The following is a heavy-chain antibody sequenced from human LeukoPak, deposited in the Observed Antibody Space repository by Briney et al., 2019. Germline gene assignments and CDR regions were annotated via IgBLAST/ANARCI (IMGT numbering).Heavy chain of an antibody. V-gene: IGHV3-53*01. Sequence: PGGSLRLSCAASGFTVSSNYMSWVRQAPGKGLEWVSVIYSGGSTYYADSVKGRFTISRDNSKNTLYLQMNSLRAEDTAVYYCATLPWYSSSSLIDYWGRGTLVTVS. D-gene: IGHD6-6*01. CDR3: ATLPWYSSSSLIDY. CDR1: GFTVSSNY. CDR2: IYSGGST. J-gene: IGHJ4*02.